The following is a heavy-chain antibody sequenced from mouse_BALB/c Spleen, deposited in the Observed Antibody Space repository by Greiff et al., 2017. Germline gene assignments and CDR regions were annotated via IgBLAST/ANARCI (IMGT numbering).Heavy chain of an antibody. Sequence: VQLQQPGAELVMPGASVKMSCKASGYTFTDYWMHWVKQRPGQGLEWIGAIDTSDSYTSFNQKFKGKATLTVDESSSTAYMQLSSLTSEDSAVYYCARGPLYGSSPLDYWGQGTTLTVSS. V-gene: IGHV1-69*01. D-gene: IGHD1-1*01. CDR1: GYTFTDYW. CDR2: IDTSDSYT. CDR3: ARGPLYGSSPLDY. J-gene: IGHJ2*01.